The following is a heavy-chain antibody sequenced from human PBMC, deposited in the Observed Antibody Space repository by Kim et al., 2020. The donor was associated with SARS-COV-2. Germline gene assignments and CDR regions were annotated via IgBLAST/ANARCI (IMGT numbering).Heavy chain of an antibody. D-gene: IGHD6-13*01. CDR1: GGSISSSSYY. CDR2: IYYSGST. J-gene: IGHJ5*02. V-gene: IGHV4-39*01. CDR3: ARPLGRSLGNWFDP. Sequence: SETLSLTCTVSGGSISSSSYYWGWIRQPPGKGLEWIGSIYYSGSTYYNPSLKSRVTISVDTSKNQFSLKLSSVTAADTAVYYCARPLGRSLGNWFDPWGQGTLVTVSS.